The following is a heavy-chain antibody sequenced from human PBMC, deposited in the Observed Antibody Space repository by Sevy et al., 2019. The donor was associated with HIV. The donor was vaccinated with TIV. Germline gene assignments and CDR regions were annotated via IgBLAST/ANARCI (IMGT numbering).Heavy chain of an antibody. CDR3: ARDRTYRSFIDY. CDR2: IWSSSSYI. V-gene: IGHV3-21*01. J-gene: IGHJ4*02. CDR1: GFTFSTYN. Sequence: GGSLRLSYAASGFTFSTYNMNWVRQAPGKGLEWVSSIWSSSSYIYYADSVKGRFTISRDNAKNSLYLQMNSLKVEDTAVYYCARDRTYRSFIDYWGQGTLVTVSS. D-gene: IGHD3-16*02.